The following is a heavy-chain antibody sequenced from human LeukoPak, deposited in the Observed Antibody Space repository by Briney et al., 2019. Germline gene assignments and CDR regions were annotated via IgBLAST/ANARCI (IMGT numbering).Heavy chain of an antibody. V-gene: IGHV3-23*01. J-gene: IGHJ4*02. CDR3: AKTLEYYYDSSGYSLD. CDR1: GYSFTSYW. D-gene: IGHD3-22*01. Sequence: GESLKISCKGSGYSFTSYWIGWVRQAPGKGLEWVSAISGSGGSTYYADSVKGRFTISRDNSKNTLYLQMNSLRAEDTAVYYCAKTLEYYYDSSGYSLDWGQGTLVTVSS. CDR2: ISGSGGST.